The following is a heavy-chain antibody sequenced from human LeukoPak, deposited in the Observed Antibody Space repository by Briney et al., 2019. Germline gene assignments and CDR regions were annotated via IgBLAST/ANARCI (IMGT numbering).Heavy chain of an antibody. J-gene: IGHJ6*02. D-gene: IGHD1-26*01. CDR3: AKNGGSYSYYYGMDV. V-gene: IGHV3-30-3*02. CDR2: ISHDGDNK. Sequence: GGSLRLSCAASGFTFNNYAMHWVRQAPGKGLEWVAVISHDGDNKYYADSVKGRFTISRDNSKNTLYLQMNSLRAEDTAVYYCAKNGGSYSYYYGMDVWGQGTTVTVSS. CDR1: GFTFNNYA.